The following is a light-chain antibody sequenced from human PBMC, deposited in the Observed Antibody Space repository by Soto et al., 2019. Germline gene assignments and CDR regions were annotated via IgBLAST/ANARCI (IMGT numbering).Light chain of an antibody. CDR3: QHYNNRLRT. V-gene: IGKV3-15*01. CDR1: QSVISS. Sequence: EIVVTQSPALLSVYPGERVTLSCRASQSVISSIAWYQQKLGQAPRLHIYGASTRATGIPARFSGSGSGTYFFLTISSLLSEDFEMYYCQHYNNRLRTFGGGTKVEIK. J-gene: IGKJ4*01. CDR2: GAS.